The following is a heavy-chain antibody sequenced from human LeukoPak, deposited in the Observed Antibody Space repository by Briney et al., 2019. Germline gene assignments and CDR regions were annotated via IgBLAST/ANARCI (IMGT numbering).Heavy chain of an antibody. CDR3: ASPVGSGWRDY. Sequence: SVKVSCKASGGTFSSYAISWVRQAPGQGLEWMGRIIPILGIANYAQKFQGRVTITADKSTSTAYMELSSLRSEDTAVYCCASPVGSGWRDYWGQGTLVTVSS. V-gene: IGHV1-69*04. CDR2: IIPILGIA. CDR1: GGTFSSYA. J-gene: IGHJ4*02. D-gene: IGHD6-19*01.